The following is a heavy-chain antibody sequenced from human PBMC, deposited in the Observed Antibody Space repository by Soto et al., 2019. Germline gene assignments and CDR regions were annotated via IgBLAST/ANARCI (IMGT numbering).Heavy chain of an antibody. J-gene: IGHJ6*02. D-gene: IGHD2-2*02. Sequence: QVQLVESGGGVVQPGRSLRLSCAASGFTFSSYGMHWVRQAPGKGLEWVALISYDGSNKYYADSVKGRFTISRDNSKNTLYLQMNSLRAEDTAVYYCANVSVPAGIAYYYYGMDVWGQGTTVTVSS. CDR2: ISYDGSNK. V-gene: IGHV3-30*18. CDR3: ANVSVPAGIAYYYYGMDV. CDR1: GFTFSSYG.